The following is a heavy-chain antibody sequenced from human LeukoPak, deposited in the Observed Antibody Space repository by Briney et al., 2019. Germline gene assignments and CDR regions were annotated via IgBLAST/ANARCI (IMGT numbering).Heavy chain of an antibody. Sequence: GRSLRLSCAASGFTFSSYGMHWVRQAPGKGLEWVAVIWYDGSNKYYADSVKGRFAISRDNSKSTLHLQMNSLRAEDTAVYYCAKEGVAPAAKYAFDIWGQGTTVTVSS. CDR1: GFTFSSYG. D-gene: IGHD2-2*01. CDR3: AKEGVAPAAKYAFDI. V-gene: IGHV3-33*06. J-gene: IGHJ3*02. CDR2: IWYDGSNK.